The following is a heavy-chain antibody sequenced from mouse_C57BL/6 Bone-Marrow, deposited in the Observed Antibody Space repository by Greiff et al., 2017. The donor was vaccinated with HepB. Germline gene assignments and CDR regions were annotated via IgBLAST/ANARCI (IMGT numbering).Heavy chain of an antibody. CDR3: AREPLTF. V-gene: IGHV1-69*01. J-gene: IGHJ3*01. CDR1: GYTFTSYW. D-gene: IGHD4-1*01. Sequence: QVQLKQPGAELVMPGASVKLSCKASGYTFTSYWMHWVKQRPGQGLEWIGEIDPSDSYTNYNQKFKGKSTLTVDKSSSTAYMQLSSLTSEDSAVYYCAREPLTFWGQGTLVTVSA. CDR2: IDPSDSYT.